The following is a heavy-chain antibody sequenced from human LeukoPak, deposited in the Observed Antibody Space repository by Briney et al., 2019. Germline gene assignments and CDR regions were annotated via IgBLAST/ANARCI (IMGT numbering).Heavy chain of an antibody. CDR3: TTELVLAVAGTAGWFDP. J-gene: IGHJ5*02. CDR2: IKSKTDGGTT. V-gene: IGHV3-15*01. CDR1: GFTFSNAW. Sequence: GGSLRLSCAASGFTFSNAWMSWVRQAPGKGLEWVGRIKSKTDGGTTDYAAPVKGRFTISRDDSKNTLYLQMNSLKTEDTAVYYCTTELVLAVAGTAGWFDPWGQGTLVTVSS. D-gene: IGHD6-19*01.